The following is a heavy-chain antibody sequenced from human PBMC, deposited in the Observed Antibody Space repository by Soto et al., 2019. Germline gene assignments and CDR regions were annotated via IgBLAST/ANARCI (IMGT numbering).Heavy chain of an antibody. CDR1: GYTVTSYG. D-gene: IGHD6-6*01. CDR3: ARVGSSSSRYYYYYGMDV. Sequence: ASVKVSCKASGYTVTSYGISWVRQAPGQGLEWMGWISAYNGNTNYAQKLQGRVTMTTDTSTSTAYMELRSLRSDDTAVYYCARVGSSSSRYYYYYGMDVWGKGTTVTVSS. V-gene: IGHV1-18*01. CDR2: ISAYNGNT. J-gene: IGHJ6*04.